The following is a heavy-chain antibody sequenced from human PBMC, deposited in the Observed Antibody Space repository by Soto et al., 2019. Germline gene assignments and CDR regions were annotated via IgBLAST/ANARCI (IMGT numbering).Heavy chain of an antibody. J-gene: IGHJ4*02. CDR3: ARGGYFDSSNYLAY. CDR1: GGSFSNYA. CDR2: IIPMGDTT. V-gene: IGHV1-46*01. D-gene: IGHD3-22*01. Sequence: ASVKVSCKASGGSFSNYAVNWVRQAPGQGLEWMGRIIPMGDTTSYGQKFRGRVTMTRDTSTSTVYMELSSLRSEDTAVYYCARGGYFDSSNYLAYWGLGTLVTVSS.